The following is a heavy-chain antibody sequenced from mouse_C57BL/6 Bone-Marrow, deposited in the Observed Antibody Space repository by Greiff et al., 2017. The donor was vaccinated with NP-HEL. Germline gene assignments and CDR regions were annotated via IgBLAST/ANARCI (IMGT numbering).Heavy chain of an antibody. CDR1: GYTFTSYW. Sequence: QVQLQQSGAELVRPGSSVKLSCKASGYTFTSYWMHWVKQRPIQGLEWIGNIDPSDSDTHYNHKFKDKATLTVDKSSSTAYMQLSSLTSADSAVYYCARANYYDYEGYAMDYWGQGTSVTVTA. CDR3: ARANYYDYEGYAMDY. D-gene: IGHD2-4*01. V-gene: IGHV1-52*01. J-gene: IGHJ4*01. CDR2: IDPSDSDT.